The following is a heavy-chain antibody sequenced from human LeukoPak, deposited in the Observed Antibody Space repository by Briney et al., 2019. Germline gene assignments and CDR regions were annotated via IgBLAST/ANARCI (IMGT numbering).Heavy chain of an antibody. CDR1: GFTFSSYS. D-gene: IGHD6-19*01. Sequence: PGGSLRLSCAASGFTFSSYSMNWVRQAPGKGLEWVSSISSSSSYIYYADSVKGRFTISRDNANNSVYLQMNSLRAEDTAVYYCARRAAGYSSGWRPTDFFDFWGQGTLATVSS. J-gene: IGHJ4*02. CDR3: ARRAAGYSSGWRPTDFFDF. CDR2: ISSSSSYI. V-gene: IGHV3-21*01.